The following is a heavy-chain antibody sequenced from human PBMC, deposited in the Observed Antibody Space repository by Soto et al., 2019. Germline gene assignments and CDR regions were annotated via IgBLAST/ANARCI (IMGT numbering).Heavy chain of an antibody. Sequence: SETRSLTWPVSGCYISSNYWSWIRQSPGRGLEWIGYIYHTGSTNYNPSLKSRLITSIDTSKNQFSLKLTSMTAADTAVYYCARLNWNDLGAAFDIWGQGKQVNASA. CDR1: GCYISSNY. V-gene: IGHV4-59*01. CDR3: ARLNWNDLGAAFDI. CDR2: IYHTGST. D-gene: IGHD1-20*01. J-gene: IGHJ3*02.